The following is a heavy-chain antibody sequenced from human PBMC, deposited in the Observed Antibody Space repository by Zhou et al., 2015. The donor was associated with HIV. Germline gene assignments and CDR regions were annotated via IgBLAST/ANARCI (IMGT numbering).Heavy chain of an antibody. D-gene: IGHD3-22*01. Sequence: QVQLVQSGAEVKKPGSSVKVSCKASGGTFSNHGISWVRQAPGQGLEWMGGIIPIFGTANYAQKFQGRVTITADESTSTAYMELSSLRSEDTAVYYCARAPAGDYYDSSGYLGWYFDLWGRGTLVTVSS. CDR1: GGTFSNHG. V-gene: IGHV1-69*01. CDR2: IIPIFGTA. CDR3: ARAPAGDYYDSSGYLGWYFDL. J-gene: IGHJ2*01.